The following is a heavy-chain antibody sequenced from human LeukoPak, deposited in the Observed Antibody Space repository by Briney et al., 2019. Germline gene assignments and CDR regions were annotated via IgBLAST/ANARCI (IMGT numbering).Heavy chain of an antibody. D-gene: IGHD2-21*01. CDR2: IYYSGST. CDR3: ARGGDPHYGMDV. CDR1: GGSFSSYY. Sequence: PSETLSLTCAVYGGSFSSYYWSWIRQPPGKGLEWIGNIYYSGSTNYNLSLRSRVTISVDTSKNQCSLKLSSVTAADTAVYYCARGGDPHYGMDVWGQGTTVTVSS. J-gene: IGHJ6*02. V-gene: IGHV4-59*01.